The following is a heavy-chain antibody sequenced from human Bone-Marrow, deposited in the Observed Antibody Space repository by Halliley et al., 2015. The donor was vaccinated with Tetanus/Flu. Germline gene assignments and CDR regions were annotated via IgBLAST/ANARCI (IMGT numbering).Heavy chain of an antibody. D-gene: IGHD6-19*01. J-gene: IGHJ4*02. CDR3: AREKGAGTFRGFDY. V-gene: IGHV4-59*12. CDR1: GGSIKSFF. Sequence: TLSLTCTVSGGSIKSFFWSWIRQSPPKGLEWLGYVYDSGSTNYNPSLKSRVTMSIDTSKNQFSLSLSFVTAADTAVYYCAREKGAGTFRGFDYWGQGTLVTVSS. CDR2: VYDSGST.